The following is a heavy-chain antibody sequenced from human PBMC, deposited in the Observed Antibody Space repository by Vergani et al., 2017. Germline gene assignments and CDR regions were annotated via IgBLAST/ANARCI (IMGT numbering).Heavy chain of an antibody. V-gene: IGHV4-34*01. D-gene: IGHD5-18*01. J-gene: IGHJ4*02. CDR1: GGSFSGYY. CDR3: ARGSPRRGYAGY. CDR2: INHSGST. Sequence: QVQLQQWGAGLLKPSETLSLTCAVYGGSFSGYYWSWIRQPPGKGLEWIGEINHSGSTNYNPSLKRRVTISVDTSKNQFSLKLSSVTAADTAVYYCARGSPRRGYAGYWGQGTLVTVSS.